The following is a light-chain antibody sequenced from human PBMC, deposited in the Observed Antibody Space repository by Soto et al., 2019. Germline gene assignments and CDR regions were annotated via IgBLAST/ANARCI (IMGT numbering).Light chain of an antibody. Sequence: DIQMTQSPSTLSASVGDGVTITCRASQNISVWLAWYQQRPGKAPKFLIYDDSSLETGVPSRFSGSGSGTEFTLTVRSLQPDDFATYYCQQYDSSSPTFGQGAKLAIK. CDR1: QNISVW. CDR3: QQYDSSSPT. J-gene: IGKJ2*01. V-gene: IGKV1-5*01. CDR2: DDS.